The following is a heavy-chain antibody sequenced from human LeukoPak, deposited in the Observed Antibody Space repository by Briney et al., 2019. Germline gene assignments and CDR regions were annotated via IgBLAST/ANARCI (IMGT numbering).Heavy chain of an antibody. Sequence: ASVKVSCKASGYTFTSYGISWVRQAPGQGLEWMGWISAYNGNTNYAQKLQGRVTMTTDTSTSTAYMELRSLRSDDTAVYYCARDSVTMVRGVISEPYYYYYMDVWGKGTTVTISS. CDR2: ISAYNGNT. V-gene: IGHV1-18*01. CDR1: GYTFTSYG. J-gene: IGHJ6*03. CDR3: ARDSVTMVRGVISEPYYYYYMDV. D-gene: IGHD3-10*01.